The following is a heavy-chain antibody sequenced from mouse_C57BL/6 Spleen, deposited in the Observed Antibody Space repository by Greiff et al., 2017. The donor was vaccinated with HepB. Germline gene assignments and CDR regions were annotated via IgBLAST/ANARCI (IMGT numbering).Heavy chain of an antibody. CDR2: IYPGSGST. CDR3: AGAQAYYFDY. V-gene: IGHV1-55*01. D-gene: IGHD3-2*02. Sequence: VQLQQSGAELVKPGASVKMSCKASGYTFTSYWITWVKQRPGQGLEWIGDIYPGSGSTNYNENFKSKATLTVDTSSSTAYMQLSSLTSEDSAVYYCAGAQAYYFDYWGQGTTLTVSS. CDR1: GYTFTSYW. J-gene: IGHJ2*01.